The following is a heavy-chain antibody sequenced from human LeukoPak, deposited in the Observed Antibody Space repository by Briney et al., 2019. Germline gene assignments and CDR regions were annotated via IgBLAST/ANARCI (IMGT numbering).Heavy chain of an antibody. CDR2: ISQDGTEK. J-gene: IGHJ5*02. Sequence: GGSLRLSCAASGFTFSGFWMTWVRQAPGKGLEWVASISQDGTEKHHVDSAMGRFTISRDNAKNSLYLQMNGLRADDTAVYYCARDRARVFDNWGQGTLVTVSS. CDR1: GFTFSGFW. V-gene: IGHV3-7*05. D-gene: IGHD3-10*01. CDR3: ARDRARVFDN.